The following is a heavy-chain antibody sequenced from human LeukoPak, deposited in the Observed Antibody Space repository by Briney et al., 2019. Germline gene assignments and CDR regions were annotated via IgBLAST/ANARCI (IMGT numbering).Heavy chain of an antibody. CDR1: GFTFTSYA. J-gene: IGHJ4*02. CDR2: ISGSGDIT. V-gene: IGHV3-23*01. D-gene: IGHD1-26*01. CDR3: AKSRGESRGASDY. Sequence: GGSLRLSCAASGFTFTSYAMNWVRQAPGKGLEWVSFISGSGDITYYADSVKGRFTISRDNSKNTLYLQMNSLRAEDTALYYCAKSRGESRGASDYWGQGTLVTVSS.